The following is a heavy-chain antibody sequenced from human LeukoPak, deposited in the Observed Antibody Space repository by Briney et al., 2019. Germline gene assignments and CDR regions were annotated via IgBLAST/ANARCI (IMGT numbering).Heavy chain of an antibody. CDR2: ISSSSSYI. CDR1: GFTFSSYS. CDR3: ARHSIPSHYDILTGHDFDY. V-gene: IGHV3-21*01. Sequence: PWGSLTLSCAASGFTFSSYSMNWVRQAPGKGLEWVSSISSSSSYIYYADSVKGRFTISRDNAKNSLYLQMNSLRAEDTAVYYCARHSIPSHYDILTGHDFDYWGQGTLVTVSS. J-gene: IGHJ4*02. D-gene: IGHD3-9*01.